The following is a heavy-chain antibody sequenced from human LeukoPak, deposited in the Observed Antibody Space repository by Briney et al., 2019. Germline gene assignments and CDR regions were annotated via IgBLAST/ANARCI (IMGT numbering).Heavy chain of an antibody. J-gene: IGHJ3*02. CDR3: ARDREYSSFCAFDI. Sequence: GGSLRLSCAASGFTFSGYSMNWVRQAPGKGLEWVSSISSSSSYIYYADSVKGRFTISRDNAKNSLYLQMNSLRAEDTAVYYCARDREYSSFCAFDIWGQGTMVTVSS. CDR1: GFTFSGYS. V-gene: IGHV3-21*01. D-gene: IGHD6-6*01. CDR2: ISSSSSYI.